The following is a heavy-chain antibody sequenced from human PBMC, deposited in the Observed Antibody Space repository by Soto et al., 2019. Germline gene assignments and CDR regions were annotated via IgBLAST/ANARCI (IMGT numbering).Heavy chain of an antibody. CDR2: IDPGDSYI. J-gene: IGHJ4*02. CDR1: GYSFTNNW. Sequence: EVQLVQSGAEVKKPGESLRISCKGSGYSFTNNWITWVRQMPGKGLEWMGRIDPGDSYIDYSPSFQGHVTISTNNSISTAYLQWSGLKASDTAMYYFAREHQLVRENDYWGQGTLVTVSS. CDR3: AREHQLVRENDY. V-gene: IGHV5-10-1*01. D-gene: IGHD6-13*01.